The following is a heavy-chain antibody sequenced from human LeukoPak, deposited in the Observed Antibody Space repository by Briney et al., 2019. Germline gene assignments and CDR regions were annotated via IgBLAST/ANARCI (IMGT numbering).Heavy chain of an antibody. J-gene: IGHJ5*02. CDR2: INHSGST. Sequence: PSETLSLTCAVYGGSFSGYYWSWIRQPPGKGLEWIGEINHSGSTNYNPSLKSRVTISVDTSKNQFSLKLSSVTAADTAVYYCARERRHYDYVWGSYSAFAPWGQGTLVTVSS. V-gene: IGHV4-34*01. CDR1: GGSFSGYY. CDR3: ARERRHYDYVWGSYSAFAP. D-gene: IGHD3-16*01.